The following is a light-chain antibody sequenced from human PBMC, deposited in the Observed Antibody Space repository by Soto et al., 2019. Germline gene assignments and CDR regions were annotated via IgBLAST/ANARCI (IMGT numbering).Light chain of an antibody. CDR2: APS. Sequence: DLQVTQFPSSLSASVGDRVTITCRASQSIDSLLIWYQQRPGRAPKVLIYAPSSLQSGVPSRFSGSGSGTDFTLTINNLQPEDFATYYCQQIYNAPFTFGQGTSLDI. J-gene: IGKJ2*01. V-gene: IGKV1-39*01. CDR3: QQIYNAPFT. CDR1: QSIDSL.